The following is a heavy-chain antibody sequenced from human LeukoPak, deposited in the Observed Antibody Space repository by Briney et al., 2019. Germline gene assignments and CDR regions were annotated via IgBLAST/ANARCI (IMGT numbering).Heavy chain of an antibody. CDR1: GVSITSGNW. CDR2: IYHSGSI. V-gene: IGHV4-4*02. Sequence: SGTLSLTCGVSGVSITSGNWWSWVRQPPGKGLEWIGEIYHSGSINYNPSLKTRVTISVDKSKNKFSLKLKSVTAADAAVYYWWQSGYESGLDYWGQGTLVTVSS. J-gene: IGHJ4*02. D-gene: IGHD5-12*01. CDR3: WQSGYESGLDY.